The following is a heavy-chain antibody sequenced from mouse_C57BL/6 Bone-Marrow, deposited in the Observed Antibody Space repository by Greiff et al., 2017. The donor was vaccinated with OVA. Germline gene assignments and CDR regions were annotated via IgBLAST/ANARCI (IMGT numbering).Heavy chain of an antibody. Sequence: QVQLKQPGAELVMPGASVKLSCKASGYTFTSYWMHWVKQRPGQGLEWIGEIDPSDSYTNYNQKFKGKSTLPVDKSSSTAYMHLSSLTSEDFAVYYCARGDSSGRLAYCGQGTLVTVSA. CDR1: GYTFTSYW. V-gene: IGHV1-69*01. CDR2: IDPSDSYT. CDR3: ARGDSSGRLAY. D-gene: IGHD3-2*02. J-gene: IGHJ3*01.